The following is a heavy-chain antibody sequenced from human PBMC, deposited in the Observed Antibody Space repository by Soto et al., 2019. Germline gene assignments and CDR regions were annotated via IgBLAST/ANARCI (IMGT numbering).Heavy chain of an antibody. CDR2: ISYDGSNK. CDR1: GFTFSSYG. Sequence: QVQLVESGGGVVQPGRSLRLSCAASGFTFSSYGMHWVRQAPGKGLEWVAVISYDGSNKYYPDSVKGRFTISRDNSKNTLYLQMNSLRAEDTAVYYCAKTSHGDYWGQGTLVTVSS. CDR3: AKTSHGDY. J-gene: IGHJ4*02. V-gene: IGHV3-30*18. D-gene: IGHD2-21*02.